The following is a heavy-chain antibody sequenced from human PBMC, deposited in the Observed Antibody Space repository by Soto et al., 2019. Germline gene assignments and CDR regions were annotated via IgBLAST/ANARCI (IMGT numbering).Heavy chain of an antibody. J-gene: IGHJ4*02. Sequence: QVQLVQSGAEVKKPGSSVKVSCKASGGTFSSYTISWVRQAPGQGLEWMGRIISILGIANYAQKFQGRVTITADKSTSTAYRELSSLRSEDTAVDYCASIWSAPYGDYGHWGQGTLVTVSS. CDR3: ASIWSAPYGDYGH. V-gene: IGHV1-69*02. D-gene: IGHD4-17*01. CDR1: GGTFSSYT. CDR2: IISILGIA.